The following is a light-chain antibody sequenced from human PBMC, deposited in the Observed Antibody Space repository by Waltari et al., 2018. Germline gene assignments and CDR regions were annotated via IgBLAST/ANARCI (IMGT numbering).Light chain of an antibody. CDR1: RSDVGTHNY. Sequence: QSALTQPAHVSGSPGQTITISCTGTRSDVGTHNYVPWYQQRPGKAPDLIIFDVSNRPSGVSIRFSGSKSGNTASLTISGFQAEDEADYYCNSYTNSGTYVFGSRTKVTVL. J-gene: IGLJ1*01. CDR3: NSYTNSGTYV. CDR2: DVS. V-gene: IGLV2-14*03.